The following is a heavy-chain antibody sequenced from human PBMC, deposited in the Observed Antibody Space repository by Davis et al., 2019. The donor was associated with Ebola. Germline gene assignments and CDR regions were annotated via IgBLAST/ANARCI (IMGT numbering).Heavy chain of an antibody. Sequence: AASVKVSCKASGGTFSSHAISWARQAPGQGLEWMGRIIPILGIANYAQKFQDRVTITTNTSASTAYMEMSSLQFEDTAVYFCAREPPAANHYYYGMDVWGQGTSVTVSS. CDR1: GGTFSSHA. J-gene: IGHJ6*02. V-gene: IGHV1-69*04. CDR3: AREPPAANHYYYGMDV. D-gene: IGHD2-2*01. CDR2: IIPILGIA.